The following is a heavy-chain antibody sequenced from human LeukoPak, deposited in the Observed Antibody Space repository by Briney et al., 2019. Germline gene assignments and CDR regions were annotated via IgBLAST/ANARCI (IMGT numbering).Heavy chain of an antibody. CDR1: GFTFSDYW. CDR2: IKSRTDGGAT. CDR3: TTIGSRRYYYYFDF. Sequence: PGGSLRLSCAASGFTFSDYWVTWVRQAPGKGLEWVGRIKSRTDGGATDYAGPVKGRLTISRDDSKNMLYLQMNSLKTEDTAVYYCTTIGSRRYYYYFDFWGQGALVTVSS. D-gene: IGHD1-26*01. V-gene: IGHV3-15*01. J-gene: IGHJ4*02.